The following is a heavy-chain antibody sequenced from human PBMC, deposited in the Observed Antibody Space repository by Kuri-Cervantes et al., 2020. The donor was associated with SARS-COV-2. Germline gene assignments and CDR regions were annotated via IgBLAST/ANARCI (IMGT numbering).Heavy chain of an antibody. Sequence: GESLKISCAASGFTFGIYAMSWVRQAPGKGLEWVSVISGSDDSTYYADSVKGRFTISRDNSKNTLYLQMNSLRAEDTAVYYCAKLRGDFGPDAFDIWGQGTMVTVSS. CDR3: AKLRGDFGPDAFDI. CDR2: ISGSDDST. J-gene: IGHJ3*02. CDR1: GFTFGIYA. D-gene: IGHD4-17*01. V-gene: IGHV3-23*01.